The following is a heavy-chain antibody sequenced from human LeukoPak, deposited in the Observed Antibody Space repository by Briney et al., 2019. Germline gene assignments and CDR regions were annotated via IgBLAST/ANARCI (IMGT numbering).Heavy chain of an antibody. D-gene: IGHD1-26*01. CDR3: ARHRSGSYWLAFDI. CDR1: GGSFSGYY. CDR2: INHSGST. V-gene: IGHV4-34*01. J-gene: IGHJ3*02. Sequence: SEGLSLTCAVYGGSFSGYYWSWIRQPPGKGLEWIGEINHSGSTNYNPSLKSRVTISVDTSKNQFSLKLSSVTAADTAVYYCARHRSGSYWLAFDIWGQGTMVTLSS.